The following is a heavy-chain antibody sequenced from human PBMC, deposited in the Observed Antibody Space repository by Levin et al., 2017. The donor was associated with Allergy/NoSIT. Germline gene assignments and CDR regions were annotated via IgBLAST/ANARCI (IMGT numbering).Heavy chain of an antibody. D-gene: IGHD4-17*01. Sequence: GESLKISCAASGFTFSSYSMNWVRQAPGKGLEWVSYISSSSSTIYYADSVKCRFTISRDNAKNSLYLQMNSLRDEDTAVYYCARENTVTFDYWGQGTLVTVSS. J-gene: IGHJ4*02. CDR3: ARENTVTFDY. V-gene: IGHV3-48*02. CDR2: ISSSSSTI. CDR1: GFTFSSYS.